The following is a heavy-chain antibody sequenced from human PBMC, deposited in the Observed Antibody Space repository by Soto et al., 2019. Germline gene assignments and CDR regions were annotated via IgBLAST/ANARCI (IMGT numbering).Heavy chain of an antibody. J-gene: IGHJ4*02. CDR2: INPTGDRI. CDR1: GYTFMNHY. D-gene: IGHD7-27*01. CDR3: ARDGGNMWGYFDH. V-gene: IGHV1-46*01. Sequence: QVQLVQSVSEVKNPGASVKVSCNTSGYTFMNHYMHWMRQAPGQGLAWMGIINPTGDRINYAEKCEGRVTLTADTSKSTVSMELTSLRLEDTAVYYCARDGGNMWGYFDHWGQGSLVNVYS.